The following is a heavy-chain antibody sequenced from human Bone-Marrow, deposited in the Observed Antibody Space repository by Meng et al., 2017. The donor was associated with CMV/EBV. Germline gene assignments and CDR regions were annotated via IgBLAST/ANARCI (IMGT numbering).Heavy chain of an antibody. J-gene: IGHJ6*02. CDR2: INHSGST. CDR1: GGSISSSNW. CDR3: ARGVHGMDV. Sequence: SETLSLTCAVSGGSISSSNWWSWVRQPPGKGLEWIGEINHSGSTNYNPSLKSRVTISVDTSKNQFSLKLSSVTAADTAVYYCARGVHGMDVWGQGTTVTVSS. V-gene: IGHV4-4*02.